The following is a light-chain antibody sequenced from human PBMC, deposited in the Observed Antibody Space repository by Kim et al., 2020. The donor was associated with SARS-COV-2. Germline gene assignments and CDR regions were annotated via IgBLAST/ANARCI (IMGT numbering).Light chain of an antibody. CDR2: QDS. V-gene: IGLV3-1*01. CDR3: QARDSSTASLV. J-gene: IGLJ3*02. Sequence: SYELTQPPSVSVSPGQTASITCSGDKLGDKYACWYQQKPGQSPVLVIYQDSKRPSGIPERFSGSNSGNTATLTISGTQAMDEADYYCQARDSSTASLVFGGGNQLTVL. CDR1: KLGDKY.